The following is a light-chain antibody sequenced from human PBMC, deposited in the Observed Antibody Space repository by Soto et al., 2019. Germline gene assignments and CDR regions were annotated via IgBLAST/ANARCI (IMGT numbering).Light chain of an antibody. V-gene: IGKV1-33*01. CDR2: DAS. CDR3: QQYDNLLPIT. J-gene: IGKJ5*01. Sequence: IQMTQSPSSLSASVGDRVTITCQASQDISKNLNWYQQKPGKAHKLLIYDASTLQTGVPPRFSGSESETHFTFTNSSLQPEDVATYYCQQYDNLLPITFRRGTRLEIK. CDR1: QDISKN.